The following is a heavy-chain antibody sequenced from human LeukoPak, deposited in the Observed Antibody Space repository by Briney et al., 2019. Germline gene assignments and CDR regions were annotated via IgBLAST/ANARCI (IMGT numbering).Heavy chain of an antibody. CDR2: ISGSGGST. CDR1: GFTFSSYA. CDR3: AKDQVRVLWFGESY. Sequence: TGGSLRLSCAASGFTFSSYAMSWVCQAPGKGLEWVSAISGSGGSTYYADSVKGRFTISRDNSKNTLYLQMNSLRAEDTAVYYCAKDQVRVLWFGESYWGQGTLVTVSS. D-gene: IGHD3-10*01. V-gene: IGHV3-23*01. J-gene: IGHJ4*02.